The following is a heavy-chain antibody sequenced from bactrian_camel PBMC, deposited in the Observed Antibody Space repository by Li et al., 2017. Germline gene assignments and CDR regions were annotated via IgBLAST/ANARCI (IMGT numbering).Heavy chain of an antibody. V-gene: IGHV3S55*01. CDR1: GYSRGSNC. Sequence: HVQLVESGGDSVEAGGSLRLSCVVSGYSRGSNCVGWYRLPPGRAPAEREGIAAIRRSGGETWYAGSVKGRLTISQDNAKNTLYQQMNSLKPEDTGLYFCAAGDTWYCLSDFRARNSAYWGQGTQVTVS. D-gene: IGHD2*01. CDR2: IRRSGGET. CDR3: AAGDTWYCLSDFRARNSAY. J-gene: IGHJ4*01.